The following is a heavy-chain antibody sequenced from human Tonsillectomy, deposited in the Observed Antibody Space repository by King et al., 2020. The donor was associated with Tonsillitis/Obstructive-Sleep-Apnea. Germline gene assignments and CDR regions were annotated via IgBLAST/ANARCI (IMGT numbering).Heavy chain of an antibody. Sequence: QLQLVQSGAEVKKPGASVKVSCKASGYTFTSYGISWVRQAPGQGLEWMGWISAYNGNTNYAQKLQGRVTMTTDTSTSTAYMELRSLRSDDTAVYYCARELRDIVVVPAAISGFSPFLSEDDWYNWFDPWGQGTLVTVSS. CDR3: ARELRDIVVVPAAISGFSPFLSEDDWYNWFDP. J-gene: IGHJ5*02. D-gene: IGHD2-2*01. CDR2: ISAYNGNT. V-gene: IGHV1-18*01. CDR1: GYTFTSYG.